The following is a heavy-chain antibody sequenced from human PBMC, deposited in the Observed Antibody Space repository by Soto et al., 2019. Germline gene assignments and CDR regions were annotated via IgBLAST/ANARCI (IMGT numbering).Heavy chain of an antibody. CDR1: CGLLRGYY. D-gene: IGHD2-15*01. V-gene: IGHV4-34*01. J-gene: IGHJ4*02. Sequence: PSETLSLTCAGYCGLLRGYYWPWIRQPPGKGLGRIGEINQRGTTKYNPSLESRVTMSDDXXXXXLXLXLXXXTAAXTAVYYCARLILAFTEPFDYWGQGTLVTVSS. CDR3: ARLILAFTEPFDY. CDR2: INQRGTT.